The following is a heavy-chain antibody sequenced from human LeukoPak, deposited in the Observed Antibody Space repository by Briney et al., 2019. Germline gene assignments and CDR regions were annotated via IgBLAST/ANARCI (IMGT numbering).Heavy chain of an antibody. CDR2: ISSSGSTI. Sequence: GGSLRLSCAASGFTFSSYWMSWIRQAPGKGLEWVSYISSSGSTIYYADSVKGRFTISRDNAKNSLYLQMNSLRAEDTAVYYCARGPPYYDFWSGYFDYWGQGTLVTVSS. D-gene: IGHD3-3*01. CDR1: GFTFSSYW. V-gene: IGHV3-11*04. CDR3: ARGPPYYDFWSGYFDY. J-gene: IGHJ4*02.